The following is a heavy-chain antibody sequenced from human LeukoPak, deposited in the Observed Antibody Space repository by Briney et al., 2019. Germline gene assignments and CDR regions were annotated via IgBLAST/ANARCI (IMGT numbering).Heavy chain of an antibody. CDR3: ARQTGSGLFILP. Sequence: SETLSLTCSVSVVSMNGYYWSWLRQSAGNRLEWIGHVDSSGNTNYNPSLKSRVTISVDTSKNQFSLKLSSVTAADTAVYYCARQTGSGLFILPGGQGTLVTVSS. J-gene: IGHJ4*02. CDR2: VDSSGNT. V-gene: IGHV4-4*07. D-gene: IGHD3/OR15-3a*01. CDR1: VVSMNGYY.